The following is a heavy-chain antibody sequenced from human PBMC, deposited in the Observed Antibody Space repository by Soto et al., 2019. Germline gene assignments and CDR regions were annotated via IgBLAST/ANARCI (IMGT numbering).Heavy chain of an antibody. CDR3: VRRKERSGPHYFDA. J-gene: IGHJ4*02. D-gene: IGHD6-25*01. CDR1: GYTFTGYY. V-gene: IGHV1-2*02. CDR2: INPNSGGT. Sequence: ASVKVSCKASGYTFTGYYMHWVRQAPGQGLEWMGWINPNSGGTNYAQKFQGRVTMTRDTSVSTAYMELSRLRSEDTGVYYCVRRKERSGPHYFDAWGQGTLVTVSS.